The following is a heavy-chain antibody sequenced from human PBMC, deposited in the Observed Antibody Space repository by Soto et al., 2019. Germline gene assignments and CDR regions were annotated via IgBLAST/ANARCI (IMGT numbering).Heavy chain of an antibody. J-gene: IGHJ4*02. Sequence: SETLSLTCSVSGDSISSYYWIWIRQPPGKGLEWIGNTYYNGRTNYNPSLKSRASISVDRSEDQFSLKLTSVTAADTAVYYCAGDRNSNIWAFYWGQGALVTVSS. D-gene: IGHD6-13*01. CDR2: TYYNGRT. CDR3: AGDRNSNIWAFY. CDR1: GDSISSYY. V-gene: IGHV4-59*01.